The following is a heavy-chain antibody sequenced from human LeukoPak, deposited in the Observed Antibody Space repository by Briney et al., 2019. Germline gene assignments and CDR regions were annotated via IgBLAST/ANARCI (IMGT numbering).Heavy chain of an antibody. Sequence: PAGSLRLSCAASGFTFSSYSMNWVRQAPGKGLEWVSFISSGSSIIHYADSVKGRFTISRDDAKDSLYLQMSSLRDEDTAVYYCAKSRVRNDIIFDYWGQGTLVTVSS. J-gene: IGHJ4*02. D-gene: IGHD3-10*01. CDR2: ISSGSSII. CDR3: AKSRVRNDIIFDY. CDR1: GFTFSSYS. V-gene: IGHV3-48*02.